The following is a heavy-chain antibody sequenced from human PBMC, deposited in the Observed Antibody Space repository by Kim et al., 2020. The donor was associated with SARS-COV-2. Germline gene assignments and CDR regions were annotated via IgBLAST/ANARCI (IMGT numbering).Heavy chain of an antibody. CDR1: GVSLSTYV. D-gene: IGHD3-10*01. V-gene: IGHV3-23*01. CDR3: AKGDVRSNYFVF. Sequence: GGSLRLSCIDSGVSLSTYVMSWVRQTPGEGLEWVAGITGSGRDTFYSDSVQGRFTISGDNSKSTLQINNLRADDTAVYYCAKGDVRSNYFVFWGQGSLVTFSS. J-gene: IGHJ4*02. CDR2: ITGSGRDT.